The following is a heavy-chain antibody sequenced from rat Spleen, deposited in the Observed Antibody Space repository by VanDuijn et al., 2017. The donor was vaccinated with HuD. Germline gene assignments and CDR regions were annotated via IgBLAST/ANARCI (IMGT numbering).Heavy chain of an antibody. Sequence: EVQLQESGPGLVKPSQSLSLTCSVTSYSITSSYGWNWIRKFPGNKLEWMGYINSAGSTNYNPSLKSRISITRDTSKNQFFLQVNSVTAEDTAMYYCTAASNEYWGQGVMVTVSS. CDR3: TAASNEY. J-gene: IGHJ2*01. D-gene: IGHD3-1*01. CDR2: INSAGST. CDR1: SYSITSSYG. V-gene: IGHV3-3*01.